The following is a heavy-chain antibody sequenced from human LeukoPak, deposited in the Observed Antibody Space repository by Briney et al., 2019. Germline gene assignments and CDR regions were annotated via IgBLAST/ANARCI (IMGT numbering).Heavy chain of an antibody. V-gene: IGHV3-11*06. J-gene: IGHJ3*02. D-gene: IGHD3-10*01. CDR2: ISSSGHYT. CDR1: GFTFSDYY. CDR3: ARGRSITLLRGVAMSDGFDI. Sequence: GGSLRLSCAASGFTFSDYYISWVRQAPGKGLDWVSYISSSGHYTHYADSVKGRFTISRDNAKNLVFLQMNGLRAEDTAVYYCARGRSITLLRGVAMSDGFDIWGRGAMVAVSS.